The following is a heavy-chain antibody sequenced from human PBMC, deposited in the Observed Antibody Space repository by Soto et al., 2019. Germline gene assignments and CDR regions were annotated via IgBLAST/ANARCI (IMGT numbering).Heavy chain of an antibody. J-gene: IGHJ5*02. CDR3: ARERFLEWLLMGFDP. CDR2: MNPNSGNT. Sequence: ASVKVSCKASGYTFTSYDINWVRQATGQGLEWMGWMNPNSGNTGYAQKFQGRVTMTRNTSISTAYMELSSLRSEDTAVYYCARERFLEWLLMGFDPWGQGTLVTVSS. D-gene: IGHD3-3*01. V-gene: IGHV1-8*01. CDR1: GYTFTSYD.